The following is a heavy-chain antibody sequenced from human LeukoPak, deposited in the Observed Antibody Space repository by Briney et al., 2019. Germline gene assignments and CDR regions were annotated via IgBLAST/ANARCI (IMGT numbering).Heavy chain of an antibody. CDR1: GYTFTAYY. Sequence: GASVKVSCKASGYTFTAYYMHWVRQAPGQGLEWMGWISPNSGGTNYAQKFQGRVTMTSDTSFSTAYMELSRLTSDDTAVYYCARGSSGRFLDYWGQGTLVTVSS. J-gene: IGHJ4*02. CDR2: ISPNSGGT. CDR3: ARGSSGRFLDY. V-gene: IGHV1-2*02. D-gene: IGHD1-26*01.